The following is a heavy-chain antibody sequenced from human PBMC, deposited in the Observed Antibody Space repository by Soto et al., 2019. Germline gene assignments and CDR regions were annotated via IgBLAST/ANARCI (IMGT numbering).Heavy chain of an antibody. CDR2: IYYSGST. Sequence: PSETLSLTCTVSGGSISSYYCSWIRQPPGKGLEWIGYIYYSGSTNYNPSLKSRVTISVDTSKNQFSLKLSSVTAADTAVYYCARDPAYISGWYNWFDPWGQGTLVTVSS. J-gene: IGHJ5*02. CDR1: GGSISSYY. D-gene: IGHD6-19*01. V-gene: IGHV4-59*01. CDR3: ARDPAYISGWYNWFDP.